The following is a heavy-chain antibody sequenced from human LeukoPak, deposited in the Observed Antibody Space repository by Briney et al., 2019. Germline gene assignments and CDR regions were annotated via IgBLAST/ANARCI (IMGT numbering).Heavy chain of an antibody. J-gene: IGHJ4*02. CDR3: AKPSGSGVDY. D-gene: IGHD1-26*01. CDR2: IRCDGCHT. V-gene: IGHV3-30*02. Sequence: GGSLRLSCGASGFVFDDYDMHWVRQAPGKGLEWVAFIRCDGCHTYYTDSVKGRLIITRDNFKNSLYLQMNSLRFEDMAVYYCAKPSGSGVDYWGRGTRVTLSA. CDR1: GFVFDDYD.